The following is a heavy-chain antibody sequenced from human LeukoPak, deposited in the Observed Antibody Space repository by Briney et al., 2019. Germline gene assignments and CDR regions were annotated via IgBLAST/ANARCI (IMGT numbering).Heavy chain of an antibody. CDR3: AKDRLWFGELLSSFDY. J-gene: IGHJ4*02. Sequence: PGGSLRLSCAASGFTFSSYGMHWVRQAPGKGLEWVAFIRYDGSNKYYADSVKGRFTISRDNSKNTLYLQMNSLRAEDTAVYYCAKDRLWFGELLSSFDYWGQGTLVTVSS. V-gene: IGHV3-30*02. D-gene: IGHD3-10*01. CDR2: IRYDGSNK. CDR1: GFTFSSYG.